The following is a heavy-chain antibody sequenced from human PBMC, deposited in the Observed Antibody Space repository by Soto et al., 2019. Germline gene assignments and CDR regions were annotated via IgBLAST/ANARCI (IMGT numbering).Heavy chain of an antibody. CDR1: GYPVTAYY. CDR2: INPATGAA. Sequence: QLHLVQSGAVVKKPGASVTVSCSASGYPVTAYYMHWVRQAPGRGLEWMGGINPATGAAKYTQTFPGRVTMARGPSTSTVFREMSGLTSEDPAVFYWARGGGVGVAGSAAFDMWGQGTLVTVSS. V-gene: IGHV1-2*02. D-gene: IGHD3-3*01. CDR3: ARGGGVGVAGSAAFDM. J-gene: IGHJ3*02.